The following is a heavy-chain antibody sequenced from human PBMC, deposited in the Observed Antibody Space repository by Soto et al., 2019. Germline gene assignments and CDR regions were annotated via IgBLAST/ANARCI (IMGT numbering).Heavy chain of an antibody. V-gene: IGHV3-21*06. D-gene: IGHD3-16*01. CDR1: GFMFSAYT. Sequence: GGSLRLSCAASGFMFSAYTMNWVRQAPGKGLEWLSSISDDSSYIDYADSLRGRFTVSRDNARNSLYLQIDSLGVEDTAVYYCATPYYFNHWGPGALVTVSS. CDR3: ATPYYFNH. CDR2: ISDDSSYI. J-gene: IGHJ1*01.